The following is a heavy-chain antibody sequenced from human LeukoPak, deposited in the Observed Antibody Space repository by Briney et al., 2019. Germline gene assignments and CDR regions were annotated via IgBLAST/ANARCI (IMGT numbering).Heavy chain of an antibody. CDR3: GSTAKSGSDY. V-gene: IGHV4-59*01. D-gene: IGHD3-10*01. CDR1: GGSISSYY. CDR2: IYYSGST. Sequence: SETLSLTCTVSGGSISSYYWSWIRQPPGKGLEWIGYIYYSGSTNYNPSLKSRVTISVDTSKNQFSLKLSSVTAADTAVYYCGSTAKSGSDYWGQGTLVTVSS. J-gene: IGHJ4*02.